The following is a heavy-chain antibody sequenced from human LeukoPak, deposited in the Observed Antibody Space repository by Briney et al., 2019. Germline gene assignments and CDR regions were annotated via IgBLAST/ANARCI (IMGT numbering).Heavy chain of an antibody. CDR3: ARGSGIGVDY. CDR2: IHIGGST. CDR1: GGSISSSAYH. V-gene: IGHV4-39*07. Sequence: SETLSLTCTVSGGSISSSAYHWGWIRQPPGKGLEWIGSIHIGGSTNYNPSLKSRVTISVDTSKNQFSLKLSSVTAADTAVYYCARGSGIGVDYWGQGTLVTVSS. J-gene: IGHJ4*02. D-gene: IGHD3-10*01.